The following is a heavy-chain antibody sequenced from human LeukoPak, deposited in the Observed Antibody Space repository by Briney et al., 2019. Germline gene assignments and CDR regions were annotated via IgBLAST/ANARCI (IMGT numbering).Heavy chain of an antibody. CDR2: IYYSGNT. CDR3: ARDPYSIRRAFDI. J-gene: IGHJ3*02. CDR1: GGSISSYY. Sequence: PSETLSLTCTVSGGSISSYYWSWIRQPPGKGLEWIGYIYYSGNTNYNPSLKSRVTISVGTSKNQFSLKLSSVTAADTVVYYCARDPYSIRRAFDIWGQGTMVTVSS. V-gene: IGHV4-59*01. D-gene: IGHD3-3*02.